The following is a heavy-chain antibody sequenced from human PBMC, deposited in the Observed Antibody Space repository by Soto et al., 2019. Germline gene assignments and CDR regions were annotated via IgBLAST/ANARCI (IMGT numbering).Heavy chain of an antibody. CDR2: IYNGERT. V-gene: IGHV4-59*01. Sequence: QVHLQESGPGLVKPSETMSLTCTASGASIRTFYWNWVRQFPGKGLEWIGHIYNGERTNYNPSLKSRVTISVDTSKNQFSLKLSSVTVADTAVYYCAQTTGWPGFDYWGQGNLVAVSS. CDR1: GASIRTFY. D-gene: IGHD6-19*01. CDR3: AQTTGWPGFDY. J-gene: IGHJ4*02.